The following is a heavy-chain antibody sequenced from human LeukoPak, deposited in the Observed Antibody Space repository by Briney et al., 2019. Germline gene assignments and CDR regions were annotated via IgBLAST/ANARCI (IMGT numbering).Heavy chain of an antibody. J-gene: IGHJ4*02. Sequence: ASVKVSCKASGGTFSSYAISWVRQAPGQGLEWMGGIIPIFGTANYAQKFQGRVTITADESTSTAYMELSSLRSEDTAVYYCARVGRRGYCSSTSCETRYYFDYWGQGTLVTVSS. CDR3: ARVGRRGYCSSTSCETRYYFDY. D-gene: IGHD2-2*01. CDR2: IIPIFGTA. V-gene: IGHV1-69*13. CDR1: GGTFSSYA.